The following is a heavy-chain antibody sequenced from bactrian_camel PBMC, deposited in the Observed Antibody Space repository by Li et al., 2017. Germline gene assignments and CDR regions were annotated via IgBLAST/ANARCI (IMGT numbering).Heavy chain of an antibody. Sequence: VQLVESGGGLVQPGGSLRLSCAASGFSFDDYAMGWVRQAPGKGLEWVSSISWSADRPKYADSVKGQFTISRDNAENAVYLQMNNLKSEDTALYYCAKALGGGNYYTGEYNYWGQGTQVTVS. V-gene: IGHV3-1*01. CDR3: AKALGGGNYYTGEYNY. J-gene: IGHJ4*01. D-gene: IGHD2*01. CDR1: GFSFDDYA. CDR2: ISWSADRP.